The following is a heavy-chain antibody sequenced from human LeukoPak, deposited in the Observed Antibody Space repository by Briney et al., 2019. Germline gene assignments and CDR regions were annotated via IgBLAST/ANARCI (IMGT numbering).Heavy chain of an antibody. Sequence: ASVKVSCKASGYTFTSYYMHWVRQAPGQGIEWMGIINPSGGSTSYAQKFQGRVTMTRDTSASTVYMELSSLRSEDTAVYYCATSAFRNYDFDYWGQGTLVTVSS. CDR2: INPSGGST. J-gene: IGHJ4*02. CDR1: GYTFTSYY. CDR3: ATSAFRNYDFDY. V-gene: IGHV1-46*01. D-gene: IGHD1-7*01.